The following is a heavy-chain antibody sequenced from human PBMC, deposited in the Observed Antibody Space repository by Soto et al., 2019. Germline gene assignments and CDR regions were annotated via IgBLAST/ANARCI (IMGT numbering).Heavy chain of an antibody. CDR2: SRNKAKTFTT. CDR3: VRAGGVFRGHYTMDV. D-gene: IGHD3-10*01. V-gene: IGHV3-72*01. J-gene: IGHJ6*02. Sequence: EVQLVESGGGLVQPGGSLRLSCATSGFTFSDHYMDWARQASGKGLEWVGRSRNKAKTFTTEYAASVKGRFTISRDDSKNSLYLQMNSLNTDDTAVYYCVRAGGVFRGHYTMDVWGQGTTVTVSS. CDR1: GFTFSDHY.